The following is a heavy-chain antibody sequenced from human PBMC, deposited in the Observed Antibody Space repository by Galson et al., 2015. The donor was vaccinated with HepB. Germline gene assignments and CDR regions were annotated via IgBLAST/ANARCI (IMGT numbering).Heavy chain of an antibody. CDR1: GFTFSSYS. J-gene: IGHJ6*02. D-gene: IGHD3-3*01. V-gene: IGHV3-21*01. CDR2: ISSSSSYI. Sequence: SLRLSCAASGFTFSSYSMNWVRQAPGKGLEWVSSISSSSSYIYYADSVEGRFTISRDNAKNSLYLQMNSLRAEDTAVYYCARDHRDDFWSGYLAYYYYGMDVWGQGTTVTVSS. CDR3: ARDHRDDFWSGYLAYYYYGMDV.